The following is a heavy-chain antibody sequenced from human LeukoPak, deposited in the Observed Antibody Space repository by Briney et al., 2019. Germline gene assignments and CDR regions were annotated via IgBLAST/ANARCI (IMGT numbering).Heavy chain of an antibody. CDR2: ITSSGSAM. Sequence: GGSLRLSCAASGFTFSSYSMNWVRQAPVKGLACVSHITSSGSAMFSADSVKGRLTISRENAKNSLYLQMNSLRDEDTAVYYCASSGSYRFDYWGQGTLVTVSS. CDR1: GFTFSSYS. CDR3: ASSGSYRFDY. D-gene: IGHD1-26*01. V-gene: IGHV3-48*02. J-gene: IGHJ4*02.